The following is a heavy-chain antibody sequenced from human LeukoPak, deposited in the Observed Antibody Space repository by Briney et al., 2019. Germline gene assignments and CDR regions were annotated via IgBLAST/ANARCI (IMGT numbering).Heavy chain of an antibody. Sequence: SETLSLTCTVSGGSISSSSYYWGWLRQPPGKGLEWIGSIYYSGTTYYNPSLKSRVTISVDTSKNQFSLKLSSVTAADTAVYYCAREGVTKYYFDYWGQGTLVTVSS. V-gene: IGHV4-39*07. CDR3: AREGVTKYYFDY. CDR2: IYYSGTT. J-gene: IGHJ4*02. D-gene: IGHD4-11*01. CDR1: GGSISSSSYY.